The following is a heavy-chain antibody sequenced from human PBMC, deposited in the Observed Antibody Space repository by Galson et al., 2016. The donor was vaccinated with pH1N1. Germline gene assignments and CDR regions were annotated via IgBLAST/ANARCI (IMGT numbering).Heavy chain of an antibody. V-gene: IGHV3-23*01. CDR2: IIGSGGGT. Sequence: SLRLSCAASDFTFKDFGMNWVRQAPGKGLEWVSRIIGSGGGTYYADSVKGRFTISRDNSKNALYLQMNSLRVEDTAIYYCAKDKRSGWSVVGGFMDHWGQGTLVTVSS. CDR1: DFTFKDFG. CDR3: AKDKRSGWSVVGGFMDH. J-gene: IGHJ4*02. D-gene: IGHD6-19*01.